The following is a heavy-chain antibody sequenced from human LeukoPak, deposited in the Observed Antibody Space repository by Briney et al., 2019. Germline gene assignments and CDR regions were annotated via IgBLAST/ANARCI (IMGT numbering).Heavy chain of an antibody. CDR3: ATRQSNGWYDWFDP. V-gene: IGHV4-34*01. CDR2: IDHSGST. D-gene: IGHD6-19*01. J-gene: IGHJ5*02. Sequence: SETLSLTCADYGGSFSGYDWSWIRQPPAKGLEWIGEIDHSGSTNHNPSLKSRVTISVDTSKNQFSLKLSSVTAADTAVYFCATRQSNGWYDWFDPWGQGTLVTVSS. CDR1: GGSFSGYD.